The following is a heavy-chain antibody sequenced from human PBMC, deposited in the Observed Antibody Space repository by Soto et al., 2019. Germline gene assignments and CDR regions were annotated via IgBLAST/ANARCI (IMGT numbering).Heavy chain of an antibody. D-gene: IGHD4-17*01. CDR3: ARPNDSGDYDWYFDL. Sequence: QLVESGGGLVQPGGSLKLSCAASGFTFSDSALYWVRQASGKGLEWVGRVRTKVNDYATIYAASVKGRFTISRDDSRNTAYLQMNNLKSEDTAVYYCARPNDSGDYDWYFDLWGRGTLVTVSS. J-gene: IGHJ2*01. V-gene: IGHV3-73*02. CDR1: GFTFSDSA. CDR2: VRTKVNDYAT.